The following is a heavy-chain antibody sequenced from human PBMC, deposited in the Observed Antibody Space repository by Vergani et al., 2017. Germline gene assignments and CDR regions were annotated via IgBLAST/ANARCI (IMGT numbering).Heavy chain of an antibody. CDR2: MNPNSGNT. V-gene: IGHV1-8*01. Sequence: QVQLVQSGAEVKKPGASVKVSCKASGYTFPSYDINWVRQATGQGLEWMGWMNPNSGNTGYAQKFQGRVTMTRNTSISTAYMELSSLRSEDTAVYYCARGGHCSSTSCLYNWFDPWGQGTLVTVSS. D-gene: IGHD2-2*01. J-gene: IGHJ5*02. CDR3: ARGGHCSSTSCLYNWFDP. CDR1: GYTFPSYD.